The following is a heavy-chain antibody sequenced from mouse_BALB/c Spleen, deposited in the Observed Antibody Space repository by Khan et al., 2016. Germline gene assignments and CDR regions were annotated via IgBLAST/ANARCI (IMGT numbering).Heavy chain of an antibody. D-gene: IGHD2-5*01. CDR1: GFTFTDYG. Sequence: QFQLVQSGPEQKKPGETVKISCKVSGFTFTDYGMNWVKQAPGKGLKWMGWINTYTGEPTYADDFKGRFAFSLETSASTAYLQINNLKNEDTATYFCAKGYSNYGFFDYWGQGTTLTVSS. CDR2: INTYTGEP. CDR3: AKGYSNYGFFDY. J-gene: IGHJ2*01. V-gene: IGHV9-3-1*01.